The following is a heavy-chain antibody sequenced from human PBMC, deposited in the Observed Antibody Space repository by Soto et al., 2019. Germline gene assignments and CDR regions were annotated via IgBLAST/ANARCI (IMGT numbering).Heavy chain of an antibody. CDR1: GFPFSSYA. CDR2: IKYDGSEE. CDR3: VTDLNWQGH. V-gene: IGHV3-7*01. J-gene: IGHJ4*02. Sequence: GGSLRLSCAASGFPFSSYAMHWVRQAPGKGLEWVANIKYDGSEEYYVDSVKGRFTISRDNAKNSLYLQMNSLRDEDSAVYYCVTDLNWQGHWGQGTLVTSPQ.